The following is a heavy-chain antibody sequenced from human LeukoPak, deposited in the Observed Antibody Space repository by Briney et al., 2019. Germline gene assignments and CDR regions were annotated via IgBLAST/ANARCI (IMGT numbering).Heavy chain of an antibody. Sequence: ASVNVSCKASGYTFTSYYMHWVRQAPGQGLEWMGIINPSGGSTSYAQKFQGRVTMTRDMSTSTVYMELSSLRSEDTAVYYCARDPRSSGYLPHFDYWGQGTLVTVSS. D-gene: IGHD3-22*01. J-gene: IGHJ4*02. V-gene: IGHV1-46*01. CDR1: GYTFTSYY. CDR3: ARDPRSSGYLPHFDY. CDR2: INPSGGST.